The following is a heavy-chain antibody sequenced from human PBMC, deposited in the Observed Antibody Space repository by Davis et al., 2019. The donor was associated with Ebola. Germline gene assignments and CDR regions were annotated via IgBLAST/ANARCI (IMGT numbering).Heavy chain of an antibody. CDR2: IKSKIDGGTT. V-gene: IGHV3-15*01. CDR3: TTVPITMVRGVIIPFDY. D-gene: IGHD3-10*01. Sequence: GESLKISCAASGFTFSNAWMSWVRQAPGKGLEWVGRIKSKIDGGTTDYAAPVKGRFTISRDDSKNTLYLQMNSLKTEDTAVYYCTTVPITMVRGVIIPFDYWGQGTLVTVSS. CDR1: GFTFSNAW. J-gene: IGHJ4*02.